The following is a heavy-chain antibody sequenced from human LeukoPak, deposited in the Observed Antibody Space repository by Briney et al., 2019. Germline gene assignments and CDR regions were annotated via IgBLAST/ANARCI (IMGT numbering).Heavy chain of an antibody. CDR3: ARASEGIGFFDY. D-gene: IGHD2-2*03. CDR2: IYHNGKT. J-gene: IGHJ4*02. Sequence: PSETLSLTCAVYGGSFSGYYWSWIRQPPGKGLEWIGYIYHNGKTNYNPSLTSRLTISLDTSKTQFSLNLISMTAADTAIYYCARASEGIGFFDYWGQGILVTVSS. V-gene: IGHV4-34*01. CDR1: GGSFSGYY.